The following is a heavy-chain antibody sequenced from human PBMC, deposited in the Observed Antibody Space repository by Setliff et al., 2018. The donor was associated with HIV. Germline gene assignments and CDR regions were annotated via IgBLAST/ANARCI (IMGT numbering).Heavy chain of an antibody. CDR3: ASIVGATGGAFDI. Sequence: VASVKVSCKASGYTFTTYGFNWVRQAPGQGLEWMGWISASSDNTNYAQKFQGRVTLTTDTSTSTAYMELRSLRSDDTAVYYCASIVGATGGAFDIWGQGTMVTVSS. D-gene: IGHD1-26*01. CDR1: GYTFTTYG. CDR2: ISASSDNT. V-gene: IGHV1-18*01. J-gene: IGHJ3*02.